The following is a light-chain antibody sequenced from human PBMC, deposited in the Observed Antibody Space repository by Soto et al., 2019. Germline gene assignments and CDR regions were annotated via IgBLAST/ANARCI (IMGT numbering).Light chain of an antibody. CDR1: QSVNNDY. V-gene: IGKV3-20*01. CDR3: LQYGSSPWT. CDR2: GSS. J-gene: IGKJ1*01. Sequence: EIVLTQSPGTLSLSPGERAALSCRASQSVNNDYLAWYHQKPGRAPRLVIYGSSKRATGIPDRFSGSGSGTAFTLTISRLEAEDFAVYYCLQYGSSPWTFGQGTNGESK.